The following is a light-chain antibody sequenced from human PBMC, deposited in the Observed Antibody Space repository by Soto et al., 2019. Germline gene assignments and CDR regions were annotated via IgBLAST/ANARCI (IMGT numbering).Light chain of an antibody. Sequence: DLQMTQSPSSLSASVGDRVTITCQASQDISNYLNWYQQKPGKAPKLLIYDASNLETGVPSRFSGSGSGTDLTFTISSLQTEDIATYYCQQYDNLPPTLGQGTKLEIK. CDR3: QQYDNLPPT. CDR2: DAS. CDR1: QDISNY. J-gene: IGKJ2*01. V-gene: IGKV1-33*01.